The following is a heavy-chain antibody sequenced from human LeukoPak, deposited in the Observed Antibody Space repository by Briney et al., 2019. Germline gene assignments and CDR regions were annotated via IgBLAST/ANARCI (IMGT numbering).Heavy chain of an antibody. CDR3: ARDRDYYGSGSYYVGWFDP. D-gene: IGHD3-10*01. CDR1: GGSISSYY. CDR2: IYYSGST. V-gene: IGHV4-59*01. J-gene: IGHJ5*02. Sequence: PSETLSLTCTVSGGSISSYYWSWIRQPPGKGLEWIGYIYYSGSTNYNPSLKSRVTISVDTSKNQFSLKLSSVTAADTAVYYCARDRDYYGSGSYYVGWFDPWGQGTLVIVSS.